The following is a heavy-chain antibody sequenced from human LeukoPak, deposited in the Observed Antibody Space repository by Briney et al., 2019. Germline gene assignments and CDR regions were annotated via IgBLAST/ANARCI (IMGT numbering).Heavy chain of an antibody. CDR2: ISSSSSYI. CDR1: GFTFSSYS. CDR3: AKARGTGFGYYYYGMDV. D-gene: IGHD3-16*01. J-gene: IGHJ6*02. Sequence: PGGSLRLSCTASGFTFSSYSMNWVRQAPGKGLEWVSSISSSSSYIYYADSVKGRFTISRDNSKNTLYLQMNSLRAEDTAVYYCAKARGTGFGYYYYGMDVWGQGTTVTVSS. V-gene: IGHV3-21*04.